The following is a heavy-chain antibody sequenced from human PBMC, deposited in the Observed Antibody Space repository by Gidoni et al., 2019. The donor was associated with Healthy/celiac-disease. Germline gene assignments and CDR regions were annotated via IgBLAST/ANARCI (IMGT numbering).Heavy chain of an antibody. D-gene: IGHD3-3*01. CDR1: GFTFSSYG. V-gene: IGHV3-30*02. CDR2: IRYDGSNK. Sequence: QVQLVESGGGVVQPGGSLRLSCAASGFTFSSYGMHWVRQAPGKGLEWVAFIRYDGSNKYYADSVKGRFTISRDNSKNTLYLQMNSLRAEDTAVYYCAKGGFLEWSFDYWGQGTLVTVSS. CDR3: AKGGFLEWSFDY. J-gene: IGHJ4*02.